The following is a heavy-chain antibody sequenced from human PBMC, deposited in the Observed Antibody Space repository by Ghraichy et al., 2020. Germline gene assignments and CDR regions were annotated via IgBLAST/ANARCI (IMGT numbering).Heavy chain of an antibody. Sequence: GGSLRLSCAASGFTFSSYWMSWVRQAPGKGLEWVANIKQDGSEKYYVDSVKGRFTISRDNAKNSLYLQMNSLRAEDTAVYYCARVKYYYDSSGYFGSLYYFDYWGQGTLVTVSS. J-gene: IGHJ4*02. CDR2: IKQDGSEK. D-gene: IGHD3-22*01. V-gene: IGHV3-7*03. CDR1: GFTFSSYW. CDR3: ARVKYYYDSSGYFGSLYYFDY.